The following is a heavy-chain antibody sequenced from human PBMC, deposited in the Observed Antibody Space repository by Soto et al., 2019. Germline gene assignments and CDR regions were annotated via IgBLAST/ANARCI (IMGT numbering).Heavy chain of an antibody. Sequence: QGQLQESGPGLVKPSETLSLTCTVSGASISGHYWGWFRQPPGKRPEWIGYMHYTGSTNYNPSLQRRVAISLDTSKNQYSLNLLSVTAADTAVYYCAGGRGWLTLHWGLGTRVTVSS. CDR1: GASISGHY. CDR3: AGGRGWLTLH. CDR2: MHYTGST. D-gene: IGHD6-19*01. V-gene: IGHV4-59*11. J-gene: IGHJ4*02.